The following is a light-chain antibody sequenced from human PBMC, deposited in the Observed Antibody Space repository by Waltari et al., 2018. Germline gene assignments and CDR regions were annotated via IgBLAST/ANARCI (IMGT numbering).Light chain of an antibody. CDR3: QQYISWPWT. CDR1: QSVSRN. Sequence: VMTQSPATLPVSPGERATLSCRASQSVSRNLAWYQQKPGQAPRLLIYGAYTRGTGIPARFSGSGSGTEFSLTISSLQSEDFAVYYCQQYISWPWTFGQGTKVEIK. J-gene: IGKJ1*01. V-gene: IGKV3-15*01. CDR2: GAY.